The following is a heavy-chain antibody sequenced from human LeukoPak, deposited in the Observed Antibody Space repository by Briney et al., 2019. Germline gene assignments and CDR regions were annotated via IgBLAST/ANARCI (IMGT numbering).Heavy chain of an antibody. V-gene: IGHV1-2*02. J-gene: IGHJ3*02. D-gene: IGHD3-22*01. CDR3: AINYYDSSGYYPGAFDI. CDR1: GYTFTGYY. CDR2: INPNSGGT. Sequence: ASVRVSCKASGYTFTGYYMHWVRQAPGQGLEWMGWINPNSGGTNYAQKFQGRVTMTRDTSISTAYMELSRLRSDDTAVYYCAINYYDSSGYYPGAFDIWGQGTMVTVSS.